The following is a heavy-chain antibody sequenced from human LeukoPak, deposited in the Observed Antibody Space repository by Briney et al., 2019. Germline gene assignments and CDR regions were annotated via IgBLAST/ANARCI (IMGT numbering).Heavy chain of an antibody. CDR2: IYYSGST. CDR1: GGSISSGGYS. V-gene: IGHV4-30-4*07. J-gene: IGHJ4*02. D-gene: IGHD3-22*01. CDR3: ARGDYYDSSGYYNPDY. Sequence: SETLSLTCAVSGGSISSGGYSWSWIRQPPGKGLEWIGYIYYSGSTYYNPSLKSRVTISVDTSKNQFSLKLSSVTAADTAVYYCARGDYYDSSGYYNPDYWGQGTLVTVSS.